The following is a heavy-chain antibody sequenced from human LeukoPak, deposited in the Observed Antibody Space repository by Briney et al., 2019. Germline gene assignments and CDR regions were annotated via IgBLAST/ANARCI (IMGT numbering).Heavy chain of an antibody. V-gene: IGHV3-48*01. CDR3: ARAFTVTTNWFDS. CDR1: GFTFSSYS. D-gene: IGHD4-17*01. CDR2: ISSSSSTI. Sequence: GGSLRLSCAASGFTFSSYSMNWVRQAPGKGLEWVSYISSSSSTIYYADSVKGRFTISRDNAKNSLYLQMNSLRAEDTAVYYCARAFTVTTNWFDSWGQGTLVTVSS. J-gene: IGHJ5*01.